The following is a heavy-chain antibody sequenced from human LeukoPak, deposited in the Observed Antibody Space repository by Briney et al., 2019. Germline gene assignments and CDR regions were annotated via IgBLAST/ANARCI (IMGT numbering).Heavy chain of an antibody. V-gene: IGHV4-59*11. Sequence: PSETMSLTCTVSGGSISSHYWSWIRQPPGTGLEWIGYIYYSGSTNYNPSLKSRVTISVDTSKNQFSLKLSSVTAADTAVYYCARGTIFGRDWFDPWGQGTLVTVSS. J-gene: IGHJ5*02. CDR3: ARGTIFGRDWFDP. CDR1: GGSISSHY. CDR2: IYYSGST. D-gene: IGHD3-3*01.